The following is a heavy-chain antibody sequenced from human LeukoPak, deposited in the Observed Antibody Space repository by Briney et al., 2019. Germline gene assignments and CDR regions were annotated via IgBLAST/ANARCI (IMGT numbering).Heavy chain of an antibody. CDR2: INHSGST. V-gene: IGHV4-34*01. CDR3: ASTSCYDEGATAANWFDP. Sequence: PSETLSLTCAVYGGSFSGYYWSWIRQPPGKGLEWIGEINHSGSTNYNPSLKSRVTISVDTSKNQFSLKLSSVTAADTAVYYCASTSCYDEGATAANWFDPWGQGTLVTVSS. D-gene: IGHD2-2*01. CDR1: GGSFSGYY. J-gene: IGHJ5*02.